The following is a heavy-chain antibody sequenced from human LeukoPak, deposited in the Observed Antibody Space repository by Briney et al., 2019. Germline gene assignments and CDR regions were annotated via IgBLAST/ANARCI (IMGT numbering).Heavy chain of an antibody. D-gene: IGHD2-15*01. CDR2: ISSSSSTI. CDR3: ARDRCSGGSCYGYYYGMDV. CDR1: GFTFSSYA. V-gene: IGHV3-48*04. Sequence: PGRSLRLSCAASGFTFSSYAMHWVRQAPGKGLEWVSYISSSSSTIYYADSVKGRFTISRDNAKNSLYLQMNSLRAEDTAVYYCARDRCSGGSCYGYYYGMDVWGQGTTVTVSS. J-gene: IGHJ6*02.